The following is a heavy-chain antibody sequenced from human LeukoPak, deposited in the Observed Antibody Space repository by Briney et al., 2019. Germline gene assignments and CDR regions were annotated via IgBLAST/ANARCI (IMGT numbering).Heavy chain of an antibody. J-gene: IGHJ3*02. V-gene: IGHV1-2*02. D-gene: IGHD3-3*01. CDR2: INSNRGGT. CDR3: ARDHGDDAFDI. Sequence: EASVKVSCKASGYTFTNYYIHWVRQAPGQGLEWMGWINSNRGGTNYAQKFQGRVTMTRDTSISTAYMELRSVRSDGTAVYYCARDHGDDAFDIWGPGTMVTVSS. CDR1: GYTFTNYY.